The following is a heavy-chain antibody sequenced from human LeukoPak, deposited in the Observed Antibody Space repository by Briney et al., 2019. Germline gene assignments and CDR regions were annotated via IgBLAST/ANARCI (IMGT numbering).Heavy chain of an antibody. D-gene: IGHD4-17*01. J-gene: IGHJ4*02. CDR1: GFTFSSYA. CDR2: ISYDGSNK. CDR3: ARAFTVTTHFDY. V-gene: IGHV3-30-3*01. Sequence: GGSLRLSCAASGFTFSSYAMHWVRQAPGKGLEWVAVISYDGSNKYYADSVKGRFTISRDNSKNRLYLQMNSLRAEDTAVYYCARAFTVTTHFDYWGQGTLVTVSS.